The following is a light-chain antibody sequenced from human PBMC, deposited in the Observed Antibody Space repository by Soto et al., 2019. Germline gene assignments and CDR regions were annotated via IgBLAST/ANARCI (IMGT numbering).Light chain of an antibody. Sequence: EIVLTQSPGTLSLSPGERATLSCRASQSVGRNYLAWYQQKPGQAPRLLIHAASSRATGIPDTISGRGSEGDLMLTISRLETEDLAVYYCQQYNNWLSITFGQGTRLEIK. CDR2: AAS. CDR3: QQYNNWLSIT. V-gene: IGKV3-20*01. CDR1: QSVGRNY. J-gene: IGKJ5*01.